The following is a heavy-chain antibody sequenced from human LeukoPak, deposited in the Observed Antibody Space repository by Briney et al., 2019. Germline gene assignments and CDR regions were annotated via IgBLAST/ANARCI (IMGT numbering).Heavy chain of an antibody. V-gene: IGHV1-46*01. CDR2: INPSGGST. J-gene: IGHJ3*02. Sequence: ASVKVSCKASGYTFTSYYMHWVRQAPGQGLEWMGIINPSGGSTSYAQKFQGRVTMTRDTSTSTVYMELSSLRSEDTAVYYCARAYYYDSSGYYHQDAFDIWGQGTMVTVSS. CDR1: GYTFTSYY. D-gene: IGHD3-22*01. CDR3: ARAYYYDSSGYYHQDAFDI.